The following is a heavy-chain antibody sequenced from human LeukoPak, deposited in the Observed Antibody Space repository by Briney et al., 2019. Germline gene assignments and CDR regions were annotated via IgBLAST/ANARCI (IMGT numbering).Heavy chain of an antibody. J-gene: IGHJ4*02. CDR1: GYTFTGYY. CDR3: DPAERITYGSGTYSLYYFDY. D-gene: IGHD3-10*01. V-gene: IGHV1-2*02. CDR2: INPNSGGT. Sequence: ASVKVSCKTSGYTFTGYYIHWVRQAPGQGLEWMGWINPNSGGTNYAQGFQGRVTMTRDTSISTAHMELSRLRSDDTAVYYCDPAERITYGSGTYSLYYFDYWGQGTLVTVSS.